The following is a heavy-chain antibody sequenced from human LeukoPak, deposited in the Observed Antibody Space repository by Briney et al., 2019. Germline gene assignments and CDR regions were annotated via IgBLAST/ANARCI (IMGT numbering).Heavy chain of an antibody. V-gene: IGHV3-15*01. D-gene: IGHD3-10*01. CDR2: IKSKTEGGTT. Sequence: GGSLRLSCAASGFTFSSYWMHWVRQAPGKGLEWVGRIKSKTEGGTTDYAAPVKGRFTISRDDSKNTLYLQMNSLKTEDTAVYYCTTVQGEVVDYYGSGSYYPIDYWGQGTLVTVSS. CDR3: TTVQGEVVDYYGSGSYYPIDY. J-gene: IGHJ4*02. CDR1: GFTFSSYW.